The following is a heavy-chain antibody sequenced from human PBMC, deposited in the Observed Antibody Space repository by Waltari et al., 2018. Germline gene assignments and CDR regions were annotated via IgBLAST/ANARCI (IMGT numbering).Heavy chain of an antibody. Sequence: QVQLQESGPGLVKPSQTLSLTCTVSGGSISSGSYYWSWIRQPAGKGLEWIGRIYTSGSTNYNPSLKSRVTISVDTSKNQFSLKLSSVTAADTAVYYCARETYYDFWSGYSIVSWFDPWGQGTLVTVSS. V-gene: IGHV4-61*02. J-gene: IGHJ5*02. D-gene: IGHD3-3*01. CDR3: ARETYYDFWSGYSIVSWFDP. CDR1: GGSISSGSYY. CDR2: IYTSGST.